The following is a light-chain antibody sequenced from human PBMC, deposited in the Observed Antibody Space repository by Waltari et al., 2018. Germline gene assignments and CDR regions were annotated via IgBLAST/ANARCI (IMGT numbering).Light chain of an antibody. J-gene: IGKJ2*01. CDR2: GAS. CDR1: QSISNSY. Sequence: EIGLTQSPSSRSWYGGEGARLSCRASQSISNSYLAWYQQKPGQAPRLLVYGASSRATDIPDRFSGSGSGTDFTLTISRLEPEDFAVYYCQQYGSSPYNFGQGTKLAI. V-gene: IGKV3-20*01. CDR3: QQYGSSPYN.